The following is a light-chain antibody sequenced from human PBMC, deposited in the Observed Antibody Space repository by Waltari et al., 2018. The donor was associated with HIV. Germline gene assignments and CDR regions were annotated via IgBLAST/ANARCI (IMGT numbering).Light chain of an antibody. Sequence: EIVMTQSPATLSVSPGERATLSCRASQSVTSNLAWYQQKPGQAPRLLIYGASTRATGIPARFSGGVSGTEFTLTIRSLQSEDFAVYYCQQYNNWPPTFGQGTKVEIK. V-gene: IGKV3-15*01. J-gene: IGKJ1*01. CDR2: GAS. CDR1: QSVTSN. CDR3: QQYNNWPPT.